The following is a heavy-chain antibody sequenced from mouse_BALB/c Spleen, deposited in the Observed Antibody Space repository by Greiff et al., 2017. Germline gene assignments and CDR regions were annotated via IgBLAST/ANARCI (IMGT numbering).Heavy chain of an antibody. CDR1: GFTFSSYG. V-gene: IGHV5-6*01. CDR3: ARHGDYDGEDYVDY. J-gene: IGHJ2*01. Sequence: EVQLVESGGDLVKPGGSLKLSCAASGFTFSSYGMSWVRQTPDKRLEWVATISSGGSYTYYPDSVKGRFTISRDNAKNTLYLQMSRLKSEDTAMYYCARHGDYDGEDYVDYWGQGTTLTVSS. CDR2: ISSGGSYT. D-gene: IGHD2-4*01.